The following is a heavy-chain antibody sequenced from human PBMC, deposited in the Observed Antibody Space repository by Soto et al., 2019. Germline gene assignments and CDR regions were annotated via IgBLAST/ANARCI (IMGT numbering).Heavy chain of an antibody. V-gene: IGHV4-31*03. Sequence: SETLSLTCTVSGGSISSGGYYWSWIRQHPGKGLEWIGYIYYSGSTYYNPSLKSRVTISVDTSKNQFSLKLSSVTAADTAVYYCARGTDTTVTAYYFDYWGQGTLVTVSS. CDR3: ARGTDTTVTAYYFDY. CDR2: IYYSGST. CDR1: GGSISSGGYY. J-gene: IGHJ4*02. D-gene: IGHD4-17*01.